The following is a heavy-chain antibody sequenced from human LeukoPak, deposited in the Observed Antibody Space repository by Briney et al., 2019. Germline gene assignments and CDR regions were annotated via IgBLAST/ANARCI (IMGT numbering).Heavy chain of an antibody. J-gene: IGHJ4*02. V-gene: IGHV3-21*01. CDR2: ISSSSSYI. CDR1: GFTFSSYS. CDR3: ARDFELGGYFDY. D-gene: IGHD7-27*01. Sequence: SGGSLRLSCAASGFTFSSYSMNWVRQAPGKGLEWVSFISSSSSYIYYADSMKGRFTISRDNAKNSLYLHMNSLRAEDTAVYYCARDFELGGYFDYWGQGTLVTVSS.